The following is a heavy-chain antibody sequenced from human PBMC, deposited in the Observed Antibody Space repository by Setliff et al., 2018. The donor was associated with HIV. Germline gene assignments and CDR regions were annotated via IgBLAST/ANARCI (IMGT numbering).Heavy chain of an antibody. J-gene: IGHJ4*02. CDR2: IYYSGST. CDR3: ARGHTWNYYGGDYFDY. CDR1: GASVSDNF. Sequence: PSETLSLTCTVSGASVSDNFWNWIRQSPGKGLEWIGYIYYSGSTNYNPSLESRVSISIDTSKNQFSLRLSSVTAAGTAVYYCARGHTWNYYGGDYFDYWGQGSLVTVSS. V-gene: IGHV4-59*02. D-gene: IGHD1-7*01.